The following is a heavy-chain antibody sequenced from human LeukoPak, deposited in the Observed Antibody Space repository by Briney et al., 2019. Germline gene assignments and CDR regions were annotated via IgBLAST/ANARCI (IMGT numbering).Heavy chain of an antibody. J-gene: IGHJ4*02. CDR1: GFTFDDYA. Sequence: GRSLRLSCAASGFTFDDYAMHWVRQAPGKGLEWVSGISWNSGSIGYADSVKGRFTIFRDNAKNSLYLQMNSLRAEDTALYYCAKSLHNRNDGYIDYWGQGTLVTVSS. D-gene: IGHD1-20*01. V-gene: IGHV3-9*01. CDR3: AKSLHNRNDGYIDY. CDR2: ISWNSGSI.